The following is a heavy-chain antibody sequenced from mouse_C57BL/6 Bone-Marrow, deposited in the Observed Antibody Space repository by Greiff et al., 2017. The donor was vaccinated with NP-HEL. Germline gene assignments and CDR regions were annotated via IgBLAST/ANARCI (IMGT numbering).Heavy chain of an antibody. V-gene: IGHV1-54*01. CDR2: INPGSGGT. CDR1: GYAFTNYL. J-gene: IGHJ4*01. D-gene: IGHD4-1*02. Sequence: VQLQQSGAELVRPGTSVKVSCKASGYAFTNYLIEWVKQRPGQGLEWIGVINPGSGGTNYNEKFKGKATLTADKSSSTAYMQLSSLTSEDSAVYFCAPTGDYYAMDYWGQGTSVTVSS. CDR3: APTGDYYAMDY.